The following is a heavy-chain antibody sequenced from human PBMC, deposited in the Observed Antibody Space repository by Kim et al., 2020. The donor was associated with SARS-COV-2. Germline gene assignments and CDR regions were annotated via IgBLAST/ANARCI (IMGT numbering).Heavy chain of an antibody. Sequence: GGSLRLSCAASGFTFSDYYMSWIRQAPGKGLEWVSYISSSSYTNYADSVKGRFTISRDNAKNSLPLHMNSLRAEDTAVYYCARDRPYVSVNYYNGRGFDPWGQGTLVTVSS. V-gene: IGHV3-11*05. CDR1: GFTFSDYY. J-gene: IGHJ5*02. CDR3: ARDRPYVSVNYYNGRGFDP. D-gene: IGHD3-10*01. CDR2: ISSSSYT.